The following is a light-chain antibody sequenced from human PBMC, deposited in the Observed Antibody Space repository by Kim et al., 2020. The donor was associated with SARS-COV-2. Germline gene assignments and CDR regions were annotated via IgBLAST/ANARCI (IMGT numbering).Light chain of an antibody. Sequence: IMMTQSPATLSVFPGERATLSCRANESLSSNLAWYQQKPGQAPRLVIYGASTRATGIPARFRGSGSGTEFTLIISSLQSEDFAVYYCKKYNNWPRTFGQGTKVDIK. J-gene: IGKJ1*01. CDR1: ESLSSN. V-gene: IGKV3D-15*01. CDR3: KKYNNWPRT. CDR2: GAS.